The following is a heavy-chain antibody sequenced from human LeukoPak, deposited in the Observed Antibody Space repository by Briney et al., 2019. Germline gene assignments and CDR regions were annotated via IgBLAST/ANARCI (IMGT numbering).Heavy chain of an antibody. CDR2: INHSGST. CDR1: GGSFSGYY. CDR3: ARDSSWYLEDAFDI. J-gene: IGHJ3*02. Sequence: PSETLSLTCAVYGGSFSGYYWSWIRQPPGKGLEWIGEINHSGSTNYNPSLKSRVTISVDTSKNQFSLRLSSVTAADTAVYYCARDSSWYLEDAFDIWGQGTMVTVSS. V-gene: IGHV4-34*01. D-gene: IGHD6-13*01.